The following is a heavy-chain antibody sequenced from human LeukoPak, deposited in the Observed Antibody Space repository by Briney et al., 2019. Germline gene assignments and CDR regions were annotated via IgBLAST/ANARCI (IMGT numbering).Heavy chain of an antibody. CDR3: ARDRAGKTVTHLIDY. J-gene: IGHJ4*02. CDR2: INPDGGGT. Sequence: GASVKVSCKASGYSFTGYYMHWVRQAPGQGLEWMGWINPDGGGTYYAQNFQGRAIMTRDTSISTGYMELSSLRSDDTAVYYCARDRAGKTVTHLIDYWGQGTLVTVSS. CDR1: GYSFTGYY. V-gene: IGHV1-2*02. D-gene: IGHD4-17*01.